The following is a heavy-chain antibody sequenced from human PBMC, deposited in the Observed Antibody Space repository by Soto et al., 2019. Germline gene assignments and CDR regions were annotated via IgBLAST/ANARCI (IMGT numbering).Heavy chain of an antibody. Sequence: GGSLRLSCAASGFTFSSYNMNWVRQAPGKGLEWVSSISSSGFSLNYADSVKGRFSISRDNAQNSLHLQMNNLRAEDTAVYYCARNESSNFYGMDVWGQGTTVTVSS. CDR2: ISSSGFSL. J-gene: IGHJ6*02. V-gene: IGHV3-21*01. D-gene: IGHD6-6*01. CDR1: GFTFSSYN. CDR3: ARNESSNFYGMDV.